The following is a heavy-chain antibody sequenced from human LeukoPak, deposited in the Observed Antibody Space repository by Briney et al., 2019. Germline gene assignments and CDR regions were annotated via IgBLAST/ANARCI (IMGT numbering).Heavy chain of an antibody. CDR2: IYYRGST. CDR1: GFTFSNSW. CDR3: ARDRYSGYDGFGAFDI. V-gene: IGHV4-59*01. D-gene: IGHD5-12*01. J-gene: IGHJ3*02. Sequence: GSLRLSCEASGFTFSNSWMTWVRQTPGKGLEWIGFIYYRGSTNYNPSLESRVTISIDTSKNRFSLKLSSVTAADTAVYYCARDRYSGYDGFGAFDIWGQGTMVTVSS.